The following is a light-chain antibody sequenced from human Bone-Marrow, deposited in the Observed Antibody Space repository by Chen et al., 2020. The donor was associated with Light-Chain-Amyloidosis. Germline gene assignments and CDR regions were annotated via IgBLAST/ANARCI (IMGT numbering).Light chain of an antibody. CDR3: QSADSSGTYEVI. CDR2: RDT. Sequence: SYELTQPPSVSVSPGQTARITCSGDDLPTKYAYWYQQKPGQAPALVIHRDTERPSGNSERFSGSSSGTTATLTISGVQAEDEADYHCQSADSSGTYEVIFGGGTKLTVL. CDR1: DLPTKY. V-gene: IGLV3-25*03. J-gene: IGLJ2*01.